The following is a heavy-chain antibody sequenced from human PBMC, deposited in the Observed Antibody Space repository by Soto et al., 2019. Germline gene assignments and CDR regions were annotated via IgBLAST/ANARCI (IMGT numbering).Heavy chain of an antibody. J-gene: IGHJ4*01. CDR3: ARGVLH. Sequence: QVQLQESGPGLVQPSQTLSLTCTVSGGSISSGGYYWSWIRQHPGTGLEWIGHISYSGSTYYNTYLRSRVTLSVDTCRNQFSPIVNPGTAADRAVYYCARGVLHWGQGTLVTVSS. CDR2: ISYSGST. CDR1: GGSISSGGYY. V-gene: IGHV4-31*03.